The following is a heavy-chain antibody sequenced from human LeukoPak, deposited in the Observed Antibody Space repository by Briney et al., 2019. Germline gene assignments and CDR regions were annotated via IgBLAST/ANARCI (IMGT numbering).Heavy chain of an antibody. CDR3: ARAPITSPFYFDY. J-gene: IGHJ4*02. V-gene: IGHV3-20*04. CDR1: GFAFDEHG. D-gene: IGHD2-2*01. Sequence: GGSLRLSCTASGFAFDEHGMSWVRQVPGKGLECVSGINWSGGSTGYADPLRGRFTISRDNAKSSLYLQMDSLRAEDTALYYCARAPITSPFYFDYWGQGTLVTVSS. CDR2: INWSGGST.